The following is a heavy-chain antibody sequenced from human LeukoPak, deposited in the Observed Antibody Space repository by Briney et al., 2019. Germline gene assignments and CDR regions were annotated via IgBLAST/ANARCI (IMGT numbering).Heavy chain of an antibody. J-gene: IGHJ4*02. CDR1: GFTFSNAW. Sequence: GGSLRLSCAASGFTFSNAWMSWVRQAPGKGLEWVGRIKSKTDGGTTDYAAPVKGRFTISRDDSKDTLYLQMNSLKTEDTAVYYCTTVPPESTLLLWFGEFYDYWGQGTLVTVSS. V-gene: IGHV3-15*01. CDR3: TTVPPESTLLLWFGEFYDY. CDR2: IKSKTDGGTT. D-gene: IGHD3-10*01.